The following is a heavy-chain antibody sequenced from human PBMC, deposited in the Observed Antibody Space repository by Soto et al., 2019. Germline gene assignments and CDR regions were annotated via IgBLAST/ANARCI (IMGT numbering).Heavy chain of an antibody. D-gene: IGHD1-1*01. CDR2: ISSSSSTI. J-gene: IGHJ4*02. CDR3: TREKSGTTDY. CDR1: GFTFSSSS. Sequence: EVQLVESGGGLVQPGGSLRLSCAVSGFTFSSSSMNWVRPAPGKGLEWVSYISSSSSTIYYADSVKGRFTISRDNAKNSLYLQMNSLRAEDTAVYYCTREKSGTTDYWGQGTLVTVSS. V-gene: IGHV3-48*01.